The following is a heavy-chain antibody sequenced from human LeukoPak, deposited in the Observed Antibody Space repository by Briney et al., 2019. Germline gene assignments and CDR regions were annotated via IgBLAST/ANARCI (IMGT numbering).Heavy chain of an antibody. J-gene: IGHJ5*02. D-gene: IGHD3-10*01. CDR2: INPTSGNT. V-gene: IGHV1-46*01. CDR3: ARDNSVDYNARWFDP. Sequence: ASVKVSCKASGYTFTSYYMHWVRQAPGQGLEWMGLINPTSGNTDYAQKFQGRVTMTTDISTSTDYLELSSLRSEDTAVYYCARDNSVDYNARWFDPWGQGTLVTVSS. CDR1: GYTFTSYY.